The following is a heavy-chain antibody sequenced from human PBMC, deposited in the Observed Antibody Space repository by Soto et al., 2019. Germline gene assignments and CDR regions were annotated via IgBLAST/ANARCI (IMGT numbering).Heavy chain of an antibody. D-gene: IGHD3-10*01. Sequence: VQLVESGGGVVQPGRSLRLSCAASGFTFSSYAMHWVRQAPGKGLEWVSRIKTDGSGTIYADSVKGRFTISRDNAKNMLYLQMNSLRADDTAVYYCARDGGSGVDYWGQGTLVTVSS. CDR1: GFTFSSYA. V-gene: IGHV3-74*01. CDR2: IKTDGSGT. CDR3: ARDGGSGVDY. J-gene: IGHJ4*02.